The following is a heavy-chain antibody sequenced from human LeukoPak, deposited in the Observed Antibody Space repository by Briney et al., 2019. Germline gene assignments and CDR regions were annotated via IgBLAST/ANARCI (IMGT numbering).Heavy chain of an antibody. J-gene: IGHJ6*02. CDR1: GFTFSSYA. D-gene: IGHD1-14*01. CDR3: ASLSDRNFYYSYGLDV. V-gene: IGHV3-23*01. CDR2: ISGSGGST. Sequence: GGSLRLSCAASGFTFSSYAMSWVRQAPGKGLEWVSAISGSGGSTYYADSVKGRFTISRDNSKNTLNLQMNILRAEDTAVYYCASLSDRNFYYSYGLDVWGQGTTVTVS.